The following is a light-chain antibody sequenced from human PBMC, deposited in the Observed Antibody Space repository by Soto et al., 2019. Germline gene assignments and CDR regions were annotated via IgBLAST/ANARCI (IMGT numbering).Light chain of an antibody. CDR2: GNS. CDR1: SSNIGAGYD. V-gene: IGLV1-40*01. Sequence: QSVLTQPPSVSGAPGQRVTISCTGSSSNIGAGYDVHWYQQLPGTAPKLLIYGNSNRPSGVPYRFSGSKSGSSASLAITGLHAEDEADYYRQSYDSSLPGSVFGGGTNLTVL. CDR3: QSYDSSLPGSV. J-gene: IGLJ2*01.